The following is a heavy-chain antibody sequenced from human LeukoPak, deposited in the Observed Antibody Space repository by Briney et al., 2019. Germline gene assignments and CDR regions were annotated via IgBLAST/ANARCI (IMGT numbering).Heavy chain of an antibody. Sequence: GGSLRLSCAASGFTFSSYTFSTYAMSWVRQAPGKGLEWVSAVSGSGVSTYYADSVMGRFTISRDNSKNTVYLQMNGLRAEDTAVYYCAKGVEDSGIYYYYYMDVWGKGTTVTVSS. CDR1: GFTFSSYTFSTYA. CDR3: AKGVEDSGIYYYYYMDV. D-gene: IGHD2-15*01. CDR2: VSGSGVST. J-gene: IGHJ6*03. V-gene: IGHV3-23*01.